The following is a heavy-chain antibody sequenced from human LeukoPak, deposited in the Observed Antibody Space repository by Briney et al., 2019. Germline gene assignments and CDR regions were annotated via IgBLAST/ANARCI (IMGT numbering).Heavy chain of an antibody. Sequence: GGSLRLSCVASGFTFSNYWIHWVRQAPGKGLAWVSSIRPSGDNTYYGDSVKGRFTISRDNSKNTVYLQMNNMRVDDTAVYYCARVAGWHWFDPWGQGTLVTVSS. CDR3: ARVAGWHWFDP. CDR2: IRPSGDNT. D-gene: IGHD6-19*01. CDR1: GFTFSNYW. V-gene: IGHV3-23*01. J-gene: IGHJ5*02.